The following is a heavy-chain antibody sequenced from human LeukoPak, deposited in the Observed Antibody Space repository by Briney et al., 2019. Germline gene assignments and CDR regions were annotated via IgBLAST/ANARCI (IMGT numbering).Heavy chain of an antibody. CDR1: GGSISSYY. Sequence: SETLSLTCTVSGGSISSYYWSWIRQPPGKGLEWIGYIYYSGSTNYNPSLKSRVTISVDTSKNQFSLKLSSVTAADTAVYYCARQGNYDCVWGSYPPGNYFDYWGQGTLVTVSS. CDR2: IYYSGST. CDR3: ARQGNYDCVWGSYPPGNYFDY. J-gene: IGHJ4*02. V-gene: IGHV4-59*08. D-gene: IGHD3-16*02.